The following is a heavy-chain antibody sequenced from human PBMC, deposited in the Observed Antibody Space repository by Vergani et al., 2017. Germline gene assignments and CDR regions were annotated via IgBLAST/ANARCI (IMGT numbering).Heavy chain of an antibody. CDR2: IYYSGTT. CDR3: ARLVGTAGPGWFDP. CDR1: GGSLSSYY. V-gene: IGHV4-59*01. Sequence: QVQLQESGPGLAKPSETLSLTCTVPGGSLSSYYRSWIRQPPGKGLEWIGYIYYSGTTNYNPSLKSRVTISLDTSKNQISLKLTSVTAADTAVYYCARLVGTAGPGWFDPWGQGTLVTVSS. D-gene: IGHD1-26*01. J-gene: IGHJ5*02.